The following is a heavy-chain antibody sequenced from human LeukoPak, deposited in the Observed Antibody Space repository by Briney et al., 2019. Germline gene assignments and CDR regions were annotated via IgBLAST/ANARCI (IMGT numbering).Heavy chain of an antibody. CDR2: ISSSGNT. J-gene: IGHJ4*02. V-gene: IGHV4-59*04. D-gene: IGHD3-3*01. CDR3: ARLGAGPTYYDFWSGYSSFYFDY. Sequence: SGTLSLTCTVSGDSISSYYWSWIRQPPGKGLEWIGGISSSGNTYYNPSLKSRITISIDTSKNHFSLKLSSVTAADTAVYYCARLGAGPTYYDFWSGYSSFYFDYWGQGTLVTVSS. CDR1: GDSISSYY.